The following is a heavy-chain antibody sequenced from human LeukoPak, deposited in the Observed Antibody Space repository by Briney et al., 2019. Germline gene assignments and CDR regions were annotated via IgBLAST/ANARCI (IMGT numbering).Heavy chain of an antibody. CDR2: ISYDGSNK. D-gene: IGHD3-22*01. CDR3: ARDFNGDYDSSGWDY. Sequence: PGGSLRLSCAASGFTFSSYAMHWVRQAPGKGLEWVAVISYDGSNKYYADSVKGRFTISRDNSKNTLYLQMNSLRAEDTAVYYCARDFNGDYDSSGWDYWGQGTLVTVSS. J-gene: IGHJ4*02. V-gene: IGHV3-30-3*01. CDR1: GFTFSSYA.